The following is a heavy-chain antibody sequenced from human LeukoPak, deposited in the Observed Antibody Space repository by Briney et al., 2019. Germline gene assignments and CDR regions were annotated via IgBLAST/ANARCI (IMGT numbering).Heavy chain of an antibody. CDR3: AKDPSGGSGSYGVGSALDDY. J-gene: IGHJ4*02. Sequence: PGGSLRLSCAASGFTFSSYGMHWVRQAPGKGLEWVAFIRYDGSNKYYADSVKGRFTISRDNSKNTLYLQMNSLRAEDTAVYYCAKDPSGGSGSYGVGSALDDYWGQGTLVTVSS. CDR1: GFTFSSYG. CDR2: IRYDGSNK. V-gene: IGHV3-30*02. D-gene: IGHD3-10*01.